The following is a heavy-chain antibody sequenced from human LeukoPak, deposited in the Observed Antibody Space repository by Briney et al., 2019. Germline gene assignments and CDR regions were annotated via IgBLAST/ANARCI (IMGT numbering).Heavy chain of an antibody. CDR2: INHIGGT. J-gene: IGHJ4*02. CDR3: ARSTTQDHHFDY. V-gene: IGHV4-34*01. D-gene: IGHD2-2*01. CDR1: GGSLSGYY. Sequence: PSETLSLTCAVYGGSLSGYYWSWIRQSPGKGLEWIGEINHIGGTNYNPSLKSRVTISVDTSKNQFSLKLSSVTAADTAVYYCARSTTQDHHFDYWGQGTLVTVSS.